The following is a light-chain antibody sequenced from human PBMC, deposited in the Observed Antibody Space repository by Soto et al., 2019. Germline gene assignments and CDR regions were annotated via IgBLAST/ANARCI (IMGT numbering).Light chain of an antibody. CDR2: DAS. CDR1: QSVSSC. CDR3: KQYNNRGK. J-gene: IGKJ1*01. Sequence: EIQMTHSPSTLSASPLYIATLSFSSSQSVSSCLAWYQQKPGQAPRVLIFDASRLPSGIPARFSGSGSGTEFTLTISSLQSEDFAVYFCKQYNNRGKFGQGTKVDIK. V-gene: IGKV3-15*01.